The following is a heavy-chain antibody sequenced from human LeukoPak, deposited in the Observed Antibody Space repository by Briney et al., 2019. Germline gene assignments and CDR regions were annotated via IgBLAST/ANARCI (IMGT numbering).Heavy chain of an antibody. D-gene: IGHD3-3*01. Sequence: SETLSLTCAVYGGSFSGYYWSWIRQPPGKGLELIGEINHSGSTNYNPSLKSRVTISVDTSKNQFSLKLSSVTAADTAVYYCARGNYDFWSGYPLDYWGQGTLVTVSS. CDR2: INHSGST. J-gene: IGHJ4*02. V-gene: IGHV4-34*01. CDR3: ARGNYDFWSGYPLDY. CDR1: GGSFSGYY.